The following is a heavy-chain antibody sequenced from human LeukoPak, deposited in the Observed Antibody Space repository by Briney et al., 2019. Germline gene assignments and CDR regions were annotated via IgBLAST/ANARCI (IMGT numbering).Heavy chain of an antibody. J-gene: IGHJ4*02. D-gene: IGHD3-22*01. CDR1: GGSISSGGYY. Sequence: SETLSLTCNVSGGSISSGGYYWSWIRQPPGKGLEWIGHIYYSGSTDYNPSLRSRVTISVDTSKNQFSLRLSSVTAADTAVYYCARDRSDGSGYYGYYFDYWGQGTLVSVSS. CDR2: IYYSGST. V-gene: IGHV4-61*08. CDR3: ARDRSDGSGYYGYYFDY.